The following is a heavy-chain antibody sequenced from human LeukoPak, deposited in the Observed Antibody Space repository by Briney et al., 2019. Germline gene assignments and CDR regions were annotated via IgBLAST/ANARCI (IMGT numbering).Heavy chain of an antibody. V-gene: IGHV4-59*04. J-gene: IGHJ6*03. CDR2: IYYSGST. D-gene: IGHD3-10*01. Sequence: SETLSLTCTVSGGSISSYYWSWIRQPPGKGLEWIGYIYYSGSTYYNPSLKSRVTISVDTSKNQFSLKLSSVTAADTAVYYCARGYAQWFGELFLRRYYYYYYMDVWGKGTTVTISS. CDR3: ARGYAQWFGELFLRRYYYYYYMDV. CDR1: GGSISSYY.